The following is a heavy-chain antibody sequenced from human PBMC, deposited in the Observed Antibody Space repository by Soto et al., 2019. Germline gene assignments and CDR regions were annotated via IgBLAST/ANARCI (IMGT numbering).Heavy chain of an antibody. J-gene: IGHJ4*02. V-gene: IGHV1-69*01. CDR2: IIPIFGIA. CDR3: ASSGMGVRYFDY. CDR1: GGTFSSYA. Sequence: QVQLVQSGAEVKKPGSSVKVSCKASGGTFSSYAISWVRQAPGQGLEWMGGIIPIFGIANYAQKFQGRVTITADESKSTAYMALSSLRSEDTAVYYCASSGMGVRYFDYWGQGTLVTVSS. D-gene: IGHD3-10*01.